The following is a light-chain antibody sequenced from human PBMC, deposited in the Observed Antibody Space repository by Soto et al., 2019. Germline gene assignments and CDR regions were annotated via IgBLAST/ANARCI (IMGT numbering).Light chain of an antibody. CDR2: DVS. V-gene: IGLV2-14*03. J-gene: IGLJ1*01. CDR3: SSYTTSNTRQIV. Sequence: QSVLTQPASVSGSPGQSITISCTGTSSDVGGYNYVSWYQHHPGKAPKLMIYDVSNRPSGVSNRFSGSKSGNTASLTISGLQPEDEADNYCSSYTTSNTRQIVFVTGTKVTVL. CDR1: SSDVGGYNY.